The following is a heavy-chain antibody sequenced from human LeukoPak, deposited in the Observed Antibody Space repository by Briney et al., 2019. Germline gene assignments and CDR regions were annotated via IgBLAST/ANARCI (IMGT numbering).Heavy chain of an antibody. CDR3: ARENNGPHGSFQY. CDR1: GYSISSGYY. V-gene: IGHV4-38-2*02. J-gene: IGHJ4*02. Sequence: NPSETLSLTCTVSGYSISSGYYWAWIRQPPGKGLEWIGSIHPTFNTAYNPSLSSRVTISTDTSNNQFSLKLSSVTAADTAVYYCARENNGPHGSFQYWGQGSLVTVSS. CDR2: IHPTFNT. D-gene: IGHD1/OR15-1a*01.